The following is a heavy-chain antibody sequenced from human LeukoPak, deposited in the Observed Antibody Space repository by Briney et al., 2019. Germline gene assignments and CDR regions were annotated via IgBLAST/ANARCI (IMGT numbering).Heavy chain of an antibody. CDR1: GFTFSSYN. V-gene: IGHV3-21*01. CDR2: ICNSSSYI. J-gene: IGHJ4*02. CDR3: ARHSSYRYDPTKPKYYFDY. Sequence: PGGPLRLSCAASGFTFSSYNMSWVRQAPGKGLEWVSFICNSSSYIYYADSVKGRFTVSRDNAKNTLYLQMNSPRAETPACYYFARHSSYRYDPTKPKYYFDYWGQRTLVTVSS. D-gene: IGHD3-10*01.